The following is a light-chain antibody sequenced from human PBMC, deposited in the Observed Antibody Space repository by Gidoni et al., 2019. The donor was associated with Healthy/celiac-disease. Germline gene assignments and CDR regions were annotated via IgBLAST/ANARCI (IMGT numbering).Light chain of an antibody. Sequence: DIQMTQCPSSQSASVGARVTITCRASQNISSYLNWYQQKPEKVHKLLIYAASSLQSGVPSRFSGSVSGTDFTLTISSLQPEDFATYYCQQSYSTSWTFXQXTKVEIK. J-gene: IGKJ1*01. CDR2: AAS. CDR1: QNISSY. CDR3: QQSYSTSWT. V-gene: IGKV1-39*01.